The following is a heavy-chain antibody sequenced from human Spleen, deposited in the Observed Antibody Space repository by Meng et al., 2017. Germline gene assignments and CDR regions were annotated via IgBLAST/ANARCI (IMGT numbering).Heavy chain of an antibody. V-gene: IGHV3-30*01. D-gene: IGHD2-15*01. CDR3: ARDSGVVVVAAASDY. CDR2: ISYDGSNK. CDR1: GFTFSSYA. J-gene: IGHJ4*02. Sequence: GESLKISCAASGFTFSSYAMHWVRQAPGKGLEWVAVISYDGSNKYYADSVKSRFTISRDNSKNTLYLQMNSLRAEDTAVYYCARDSGVVVVAAASDYWGQGTLVTVSS.